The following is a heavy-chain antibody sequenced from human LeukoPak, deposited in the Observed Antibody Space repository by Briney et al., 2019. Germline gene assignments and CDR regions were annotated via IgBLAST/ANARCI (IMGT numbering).Heavy chain of an antibody. CDR1: GGSISSGGYS. Sequence: SETLSLTCAVSGGSISSGGYSWSWIRQPPGKGPEWIGYIYYSGSTYYNPSLKSRVTISVDTSKNQFSLKLSSVTAADTAVYYCAGGDYYDSSGYLGPFDYWGQGTLVTVS. CDR2: IYYSGST. D-gene: IGHD3-22*01. J-gene: IGHJ4*02. CDR3: AGGDYYDSSGYLGPFDY. V-gene: IGHV4-30-2*05.